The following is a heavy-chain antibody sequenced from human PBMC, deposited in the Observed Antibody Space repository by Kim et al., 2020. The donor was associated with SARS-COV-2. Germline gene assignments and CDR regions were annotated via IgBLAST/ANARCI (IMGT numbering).Heavy chain of an antibody. CDR2: IKSKTDGGTT. CDR1: GFTFSNAW. CDR3: TTNLRYFDWLSIRYFDL. V-gene: IGHV3-15*01. Sequence: GGSLRLSCAASGFTFSNAWMSWVRQAPGKGLEWVGRIKSKTDGGTTDYAAPVKGRFTISRDDSKNTLYLQMNSLKTEDTAVYYCTTNLRYFDWLSIRYFDLWGRGTLVTVSS. J-gene: IGHJ2*01. D-gene: IGHD3-9*01.